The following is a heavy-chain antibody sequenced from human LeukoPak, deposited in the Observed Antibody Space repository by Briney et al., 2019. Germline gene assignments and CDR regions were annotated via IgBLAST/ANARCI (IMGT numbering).Heavy chain of an antibody. V-gene: IGHV4-39*01. J-gene: IGHJ4*02. CDR1: GGSISRSNYY. D-gene: IGHD3-16*01. CDR3: TRHPTLTSGGNFDF. Sequence: SDTLSLTCTVSGGSISRSNYYWGWIRQPPGKGLGWIGRWYNLVTTYHNPSLRSRVTISVDTSRNQFSLKLSSVTAADTAVYFCTRHPTLTSGGNFDFWGQGTLVTVSS. CDR2: WYNLVTT.